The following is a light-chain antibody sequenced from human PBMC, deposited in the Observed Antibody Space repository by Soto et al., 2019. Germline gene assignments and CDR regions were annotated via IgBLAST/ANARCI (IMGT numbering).Light chain of an antibody. CDR2: EGS. J-gene: IGLJ2*01. Sequence: QSAVTQPASVSGSPGQSITISCTGTTSDVGSYNLVSWYQRHPGKAPKLMIYEGSKRPSGVSNRFSGSKSGNTASLTISGLQAEDEADYYCCSYAGSSTLAFGGGTKLTVL. CDR3: CSYAGSSTLA. CDR1: TSDVGSYNL. V-gene: IGLV2-23*01.